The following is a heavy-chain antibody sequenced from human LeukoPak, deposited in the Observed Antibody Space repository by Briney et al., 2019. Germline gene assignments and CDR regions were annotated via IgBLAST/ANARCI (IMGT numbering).Heavy chain of an antibody. CDR3: ARVFSSSGSLDY. V-gene: IGHV4-34*01. CDR2: INHSGST. CDR1: GGSFSGYY. J-gene: IGHJ4*02. D-gene: IGHD6-6*01. Sequence: PSETLSLTCAVYGGSFSGYYWSWIRQPPGKGLEWIGEINHSGSTNYNPSLKSRVTISVDTSKNQFSLKLGSVTAADTAVYYCARVFSSSGSLDYWGQGTLVTVSS.